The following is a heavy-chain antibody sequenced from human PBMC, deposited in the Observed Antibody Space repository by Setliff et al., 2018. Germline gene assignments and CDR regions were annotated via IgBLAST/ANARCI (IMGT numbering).Heavy chain of an antibody. V-gene: IGHV4-31*03. Sequence: SDTLSLTCTVSGGSISSGGYYWSWIRQHPGKGLEWIGYIYYSGSTYYNPSLKSRVTISVDTSKNQSSLKLSSVTAADTAVYYCARASSGWYSAYYYYMDVWGKGTTVTVSS. J-gene: IGHJ6*03. CDR2: IYYSGST. D-gene: IGHD6-19*01. CDR1: GGSISSGGYY. CDR3: ARASSGWYSAYYYYMDV.